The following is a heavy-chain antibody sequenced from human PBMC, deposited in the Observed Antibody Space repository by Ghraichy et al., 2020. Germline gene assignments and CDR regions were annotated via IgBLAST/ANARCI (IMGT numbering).Heavy chain of an antibody. D-gene: IGHD6-13*01. Sequence: GGSLRLSCAASGFTFSSYWMHWVRQVPGKGLVWVSRIRTDGSTTNYADSVKGRFTISRDNAKNTLYLQMNRLRAEDTAVYYCARGAYSSSQYSDSWGQGTLVTVSS. J-gene: IGHJ4*02. CDR3: ARGAYSSSQYSDS. CDR1: GFTFSSYW. CDR2: IRTDGSTT. V-gene: IGHV3-74*01.